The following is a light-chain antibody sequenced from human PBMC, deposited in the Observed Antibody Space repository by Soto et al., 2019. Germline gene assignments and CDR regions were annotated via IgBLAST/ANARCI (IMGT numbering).Light chain of an antibody. CDR3: AAWDDNLVV. J-gene: IGLJ2*01. CDR2: RNN. Sequence: LTQPPSASGTPGQTVTISCSGSSSHIGSAYIYWYQYLPGTAPKLLIYRNNQRPSGVPDRFSASKSGTSASLAISGLRSEDEADYYCAAWDDNLVVFGGGTKVTVL. V-gene: IGLV1-47*01. CDR1: SSHIGSAY.